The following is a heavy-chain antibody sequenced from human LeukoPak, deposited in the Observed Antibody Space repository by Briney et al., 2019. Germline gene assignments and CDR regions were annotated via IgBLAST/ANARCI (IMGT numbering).Heavy chain of an antibody. J-gene: IGHJ5*02. CDR3: ARDPSGSFFNWFDP. CDR2: IYYSGGA. CDR1: GGSISTYY. Sequence: SETLSLTCTVSGGSISTYYWSWIRQPPGKGLEWIGYIYYSGGANYNPSLKSGVTISVDTSTNQFSLKLRSVTAADTAVYDCARDPSGSFFNWFDPWGQGTLVTVSS. D-gene: IGHD1-26*01. V-gene: IGHV4-59*01.